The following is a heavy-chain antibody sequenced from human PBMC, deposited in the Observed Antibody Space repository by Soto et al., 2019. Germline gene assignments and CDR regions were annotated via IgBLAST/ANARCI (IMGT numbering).Heavy chain of an antibody. D-gene: IGHD2-21*02. V-gene: IGHV1-46*01. Sequence: ASVKVSCKASGYTFTSYYMHWVRQAPGQGLEWMGIINPSGGSTSYAQKFQGRVTMTRDTSTSTVYMELSSLRSEDTAVYYCARGPRIVVVTAKASSYYYGMDVWGQGTTVTVSS. CDR3: ARGPRIVVVTAKASSYYYGMDV. J-gene: IGHJ6*02. CDR1: GYTFTSYY. CDR2: INPSGGST.